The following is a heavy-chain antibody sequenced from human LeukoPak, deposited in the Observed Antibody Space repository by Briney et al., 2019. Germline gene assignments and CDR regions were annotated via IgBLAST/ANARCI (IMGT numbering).Heavy chain of an antibody. CDR1: GLTFSSYA. D-gene: IGHD1-26*01. CDR3: ARSGSYRLDY. J-gene: IGHJ4*02. V-gene: IGHV3-23*01. Sequence: GGSLRLSCAASGLTFSSYAMSWVRQAPGKGLEWVSGISGSADSTYYADSVKGRFTISRDNSKNTLFLQMNSLRAEDTAVYYCARSGSYRLDYWGQGTLVTVSS. CDR2: ISGSADST.